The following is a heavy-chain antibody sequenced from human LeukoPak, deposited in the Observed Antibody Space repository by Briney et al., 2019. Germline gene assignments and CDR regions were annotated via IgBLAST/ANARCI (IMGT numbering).Heavy chain of an antibody. J-gene: IGHJ4*02. Sequence: GESLKLSCKCSGYSFTSCWIGWVRQLPGKRLESMGIIYAGDSDTRYSPSFQGQVTNSADKSISTAYLQWSSLKASDTAMYYCGRQDGTAKYYFDHWGQGTLVTVSS. V-gene: IGHV5-51*01. D-gene: IGHD5-24*01. CDR1: GYSFTSCW. CDR2: IYAGDSDT. CDR3: GRQDGTAKYYFDH.